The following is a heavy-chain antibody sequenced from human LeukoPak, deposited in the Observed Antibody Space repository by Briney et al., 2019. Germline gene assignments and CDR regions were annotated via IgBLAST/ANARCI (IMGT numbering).Heavy chain of an antibody. CDR2: IYYSGST. CDR1: GGSISSSSYY. J-gene: IGHJ6*02. Sequence: SETLSLTCTVSGGSISSSSYYWGWIRQPPGKGLEWIGSIYYSGSTYYNPSLKSRVTISVDTSKNQFSLKLSSVTAADTAVYYCAALILTGYLPYGMDVWGQGTTVTVSS. V-gene: IGHV4-39*07. CDR3: AALILTGYLPYGMDV. D-gene: IGHD3-9*01.